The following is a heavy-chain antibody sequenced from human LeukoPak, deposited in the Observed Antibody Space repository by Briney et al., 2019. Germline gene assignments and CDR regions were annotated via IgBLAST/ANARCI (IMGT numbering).Heavy chain of an antibody. CDR2: LSSSGSST. CDR1: GFTVSNNY. CDR3: ARAIMGSTLQAFDI. J-gene: IGHJ3*02. D-gene: IGHD1-26*01. Sequence: GGSLRLSCAASGFTVSNNYMSWVRQAPGKGLEWVSSLSSSGSSTYYADAVKGRFTISRDNSKNTLYLQMNSLRAEDTAAYYCARAIMGSTLQAFDIWGQGTVAIVSS. V-gene: IGHV3-53*01.